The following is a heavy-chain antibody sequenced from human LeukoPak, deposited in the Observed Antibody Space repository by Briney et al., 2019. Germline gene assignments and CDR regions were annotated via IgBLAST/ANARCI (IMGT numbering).Heavy chain of an antibody. CDR1: GYTFTSYD. V-gene: IGHV1-8*01. Sequence: SVKVSCKASGYTFTSYDINWVRQATGQGLEWMGWMNPNSGNTGYAQKFQGRVTMTRNTSISTAYMELSSLRSEDTAAYYCARARSWSRHNWFDPWGQGTLVTVSS. CDR3: ARARSWSRHNWFDP. CDR2: MNPNSGNT. J-gene: IGHJ5*02. D-gene: IGHD2-15*01.